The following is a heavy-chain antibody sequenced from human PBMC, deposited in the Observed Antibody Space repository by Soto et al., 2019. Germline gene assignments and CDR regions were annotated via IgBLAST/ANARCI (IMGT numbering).Heavy chain of an antibody. CDR3: ARDWMVEIYYYGMDV. Sequence: ASVKVSCKASGYTFTNYGSSWVRQAPGQGLEWMGIINPSGGSTSYAQKFQGRVTMTRDTSTSTVYMELSSLRSEDTAVYYCARDWMVEIYYYGMDVWGQGTTVTVSS. V-gene: IGHV1-46*01. J-gene: IGHJ6*02. D-gene: IGHD6-19*01. CDR1: GYTFTNYG. CDR2: INPSGGST.